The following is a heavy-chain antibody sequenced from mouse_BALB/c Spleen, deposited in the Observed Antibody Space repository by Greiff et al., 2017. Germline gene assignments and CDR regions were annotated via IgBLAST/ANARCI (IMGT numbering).Heavy chain of an antibody. V-gene: IGHV1-7*01. CDR1: GYTFTSYW. Sequence: VQLQQSGAELAKPGASVKMSCKASGYTFTSYWMHWVKQRPGQGLEWIGYINPSTGYTEYNQKFKDKATLTADKSSSTAYMQLSSLTSEDSAVYYCARSPGAYFDYWGQGTTLTVSS. J-gene: IGHJ2*01. CDR2: INPSTGYT. CDR3: ARSPGAYFDY.